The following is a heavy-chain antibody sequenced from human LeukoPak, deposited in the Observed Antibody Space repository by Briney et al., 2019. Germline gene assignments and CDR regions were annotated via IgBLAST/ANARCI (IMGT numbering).Heavy chain of an antibody. CDR3: VYSQEDWFDP. CDR2: ISAYNGNT. V-gene: IGHV1-18*01. D-gene: IGHD4-11*01. CDR1: GYTFTSYG. J-gene: IGHJ5*02. Sequence: ASVKVSCKASGYTFTSYGISWVRQAPGQGLGWMGWISAYNGNTNYAQKLQGRVTMTTDTSTSTAYMELRSLRSDDTAVYYCVYSQEDWFDPWGQGTLVTVSS.